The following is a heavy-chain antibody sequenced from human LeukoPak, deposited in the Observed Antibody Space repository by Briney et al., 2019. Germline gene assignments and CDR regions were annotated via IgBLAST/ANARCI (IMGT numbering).Heavy chain of an antibody. Sequence: GGSLRLSCAASGFTFSSYAMHWVRHVPGRGLEWVASITNNNGKTYYADPVKGRFTISRDESENTVYLQMNSLRAEDTAVYYCAKDHPSSGWPTFEYWGQGTQVTVSP. CDR2: ITNNNGKT. CDR1: GFTFSSYA. V-gene: IGHV3-23*01. D-gene: IGHD6-19*01. CDR3: AKDHPSSGWPTFEY. J-gene: IGHJ4*02.